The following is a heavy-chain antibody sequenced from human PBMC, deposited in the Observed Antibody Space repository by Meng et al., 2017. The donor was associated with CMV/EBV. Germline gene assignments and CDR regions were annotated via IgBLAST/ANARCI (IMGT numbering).Heavy chain of an antibody. D-gene: IGHD2-2*01. V-gene: IGHV4-4*02. CDR1: GGSISSSNW. J-gene: IGHJ6*02. CDR3: ARSLYCSSTSCYLEGMDV. CDR2: IYHSGST. Sequence: SDTLSLTCAVSGGSISSSNWWSWVRQPPGKGLEWIGEIYHSGSTNYNPSLKSRVTISVDKSKNQFSLKLNSVTAADTAVYYCARSLYCSSTSCYLEGMDVWGQGTTVTVSS.